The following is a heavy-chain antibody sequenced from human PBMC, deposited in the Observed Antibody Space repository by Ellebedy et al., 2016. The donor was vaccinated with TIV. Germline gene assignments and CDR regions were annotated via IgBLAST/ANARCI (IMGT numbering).Heavy chain of an antibody. Sequence: SETLSLXXTVSGGSISSSSYYWGWIRQPPGKGLEWIGSIYYSGSTYYNPSLKSRVTISVDTSKNQFSLKLSSVTAADTAVYYCARAPRLVIGGAGAFDIWGQGTMVTVSS. D-gene: IGHD3-22*01. V-gene: IGHV4-39*01. CDR2: IYYSGST. CDR3: ARAPRLVIGGAGAFDI. CDR1: GGSISSSSYY. J-gene: IGHJ3*02.